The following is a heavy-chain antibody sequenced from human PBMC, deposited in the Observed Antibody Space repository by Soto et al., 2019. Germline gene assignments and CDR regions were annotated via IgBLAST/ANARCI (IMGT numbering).Heavy chain of an antibody. CDR1: GYTFTSYG. D-gene: IGHD2-15*01. Sequence: ASVKVSCKASGYTFTSYGISWVRQAPGQGLEWMGWISAYNGNTNYAQKLQGRVTMTTDTSTSTAYMELRSLRSDDTAVYYCARDGAIDCSGGSCYPRGYYYYYGMDVWGQGTTVTVSS. J-gene: IGHJ6*02. V-gene: IGHV1-18*01. CDR2: ISAYNGNT. CDR3: ARDGAIDCSGGSCYPRGYYYYYGMDV.